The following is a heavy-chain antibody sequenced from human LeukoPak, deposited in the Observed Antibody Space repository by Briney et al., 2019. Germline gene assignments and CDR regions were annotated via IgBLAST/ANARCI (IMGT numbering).Heavy chain of an antibody. CDR1: GYTFTSYD. CDR2: MNTNSGNT. D-gene: IGHD6-19*01. V-gene: IGHV1-8*01. CDR3: ARGWEAVAGTDY. Sequence: GASVKVSCKASGYTFTSYDINWVRQATGQGLEWMGWMNTNSGNTGYAQKFQGRVTMTRNTSISTAYMELSSLRSEDTAVYYCARGWEAVAGTDYWGQGTLVTVSS. J-gene: IGHJ4*02.